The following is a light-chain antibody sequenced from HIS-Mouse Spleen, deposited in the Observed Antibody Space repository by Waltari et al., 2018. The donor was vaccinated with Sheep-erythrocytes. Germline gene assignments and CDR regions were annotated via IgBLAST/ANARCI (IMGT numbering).Light chain of an antibody. CDR2: EGS. V-gene: IGLV2-23*01. CDR1: SSDVWMSNL. Sequence: QSALTQPASVSGSPGRSITISCTGTSSDVWMSNLVSRYQQHPGKAPKLMIYEGSKRPSGVSNRFSGSKSGNTASLTISGLQAEDEADYYCCSYAGSSTPWVFGGGTKLTVL. J-gene: IGLJ3*02. CDR3: CSYAGSSTPWV.